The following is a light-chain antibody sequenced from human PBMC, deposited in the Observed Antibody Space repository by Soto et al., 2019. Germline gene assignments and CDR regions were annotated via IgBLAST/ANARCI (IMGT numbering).Light chain of an antibody. CDR3: SSYTGTSTLV. CDR2: EVS. CDR1: SSDVGGYDY. J-gene: IGLJ1*01. V-gene: IGLV2-14*01. Sequence: QSVLTQPASVSGSPGQSITISCTGTSSDVGGYDYVSWYQQHPGKAPKLMIYEVSNRPSGVSDRFSGAKSGNTASLTISGPQAEDEADYYCSSYTGTSTLVFGSGTKGTVL.